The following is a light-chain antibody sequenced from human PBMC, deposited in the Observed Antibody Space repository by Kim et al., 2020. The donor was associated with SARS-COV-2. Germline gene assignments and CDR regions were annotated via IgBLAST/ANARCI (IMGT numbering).Light chain of an antibody. CDR2: SND. J-gene: IGLJ2*01. CDR3: SSWDDSLNALL. CDR1: YSNIETNT. Sequence: QSALTQPPSASGAPGQMVTISCSGTYSNIETNTVNWYRQLPGTAPKLVIYSNDQRPSRVPARFSGSKSGTSASLAISGLQSDDEADYYCSSWDDSLNALLFGGGTQLTVL. V-gene: IGLV1-44*01.